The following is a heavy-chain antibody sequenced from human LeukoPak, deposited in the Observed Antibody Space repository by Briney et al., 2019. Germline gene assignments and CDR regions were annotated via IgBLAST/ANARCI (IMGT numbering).Heavy chain of an antibody. Sequence: SETLSLTCTVSGGSISSYYWSWIRQPPGKGLGWIGYIYYSGSTNYNPSLKSRVTISVDTSKNQFSLKLSSVTAADTAVYYCAREPRLLWFGEPTNAFDIWGQGTMVTVSS. CDR2: IYYSGST. J-gene: IGHJ3*02. V-gene: IGHV4-59*01. CDR3: AREPRLLWFGEPTNAFDI. CDR1: GGSISSYY. D-gene: IGHD3-10*01.